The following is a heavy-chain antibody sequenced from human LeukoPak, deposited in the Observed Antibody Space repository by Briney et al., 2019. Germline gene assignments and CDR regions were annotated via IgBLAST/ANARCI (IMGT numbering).Heavy chain of an antibody. CDR2: ISGSGGST. V-gene: IGHV3-23*01. D-gene: IGHD3-10*01. CDR3: AKASGLKGRYYFDS. CDR1: GFTFSTYA. J-gene: IGHJ4*02. Sequence: PGGSLRLSCAASGFTFSTYAITWVRQAPGKGLEWVSAISGSGGSTYNADSVKGRFTISRDSSKNTLYLQMNNLRAEDAAVYYCAKASGLKGRYYFDSWGQGTLVTVSS.